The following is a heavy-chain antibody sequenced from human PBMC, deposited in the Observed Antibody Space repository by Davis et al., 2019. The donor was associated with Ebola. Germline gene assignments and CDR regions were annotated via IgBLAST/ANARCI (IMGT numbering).Heavy chain of an antibody. CDR1: GYTFTSYY. CDR3: AREPRDNRDGYNYLFDY. D-gene: IGHD5-24*01. CDR2: INPSGGST. V-gene: IGHV1-46*01. J-gene: IGHJ4*02. Sequence: ASVKVSCKASGYTFTSYYMHWVRQAPGQGLEWMGIINPSGGSTSYAQKFQGRVTMTRDTPTSTVYMELSSLRSEDTAVYYCAREPRDNRDGYNYLFDYWGQGTLVTVSS.